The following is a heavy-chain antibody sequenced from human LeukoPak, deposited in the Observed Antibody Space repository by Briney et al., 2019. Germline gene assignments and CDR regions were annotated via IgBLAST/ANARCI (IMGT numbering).Heavy chain of an antibody. CDR3: ARGPPYGSGSYQFYY. V-gene: IGHV3-48*03. CDR2: ISSSGSTI. Sequence: PGGSLRLSCAASGFTFSSFEMNWIRQAPGKGLEWVSYISSSGSTIYYADSVKGRFTISRDNAKNSLYLQMNSLRAEDTAVYYCARGPPYGSGSYQFYYWGQGTLVTVSS. CDR1: GFTFSSFE. J-gene: IGHJ4*02. D-gene: IGHD3-10*01.